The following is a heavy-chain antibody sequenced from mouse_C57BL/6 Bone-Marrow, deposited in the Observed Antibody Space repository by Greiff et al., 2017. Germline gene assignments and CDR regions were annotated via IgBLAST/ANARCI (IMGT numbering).Heavy chain of an antibody. CDR2: IDPSDSYT. D-gene: IGHD4-1*01. V-gene: IGHV1-69*01. Sequence: QVQLQQPGAELVMPGASVKLSCKASGYTFTSYWMHWVKQRPGQGLAWIGEIDPSDSYTNYNQKFKGKSTLTVDKSSSTAYMQLSSLTSEYSAVYYCARKDWDDYAMDYWGQGTSVTVSS. CDR3: ARKDWDDYAMDY. CDR1: GYTFTSYW. J-gene: IGHJ4*01.